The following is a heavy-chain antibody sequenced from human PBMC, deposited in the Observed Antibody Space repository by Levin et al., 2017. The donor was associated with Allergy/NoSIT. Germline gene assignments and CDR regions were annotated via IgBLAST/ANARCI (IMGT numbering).Heavy chain of an antibody. CDR1: GFTFSSYS. J-gene: IGHJ4*02. V-gene: IGHV3-21*01. D-gene: IGHD6-13*01. CDR3: ARPGIPSAERHRLDY. Sequence: PGGSLRLSCAASGFTFSSYSMNWVRQAPGKGLEWVSSISSSGNTYYADSVKGRFTISRDNAKNSLYLEMNSLRAEDTALYYCARPGIPSAERHRLDYWGQGTLVTVSS. CDR2: ISSSGNT.